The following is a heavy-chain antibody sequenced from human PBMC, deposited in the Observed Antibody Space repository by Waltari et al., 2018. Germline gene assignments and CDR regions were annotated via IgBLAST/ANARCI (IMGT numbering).Heavy chain of an antibody. D-gene: IGHD4-17*01. Sequence: EVQLLESGGGLVQPGGSLRLSCAASGFTFSSYAMTWVRQGPGKGLEWVSVLYSGGSTTYYADSVKGRFTISRDNSKNTLYLQMNSLRAEDTAVYYCAKATTTVTTFSFDYWGQGTLVTVSS. CDR2: LYSGGSTT. CDR1: GFTFSSYA. CDR3: AKATTTVTTFSFDY. V-gene: IGHV3-23*03. J-gene: IGHJ4*02.